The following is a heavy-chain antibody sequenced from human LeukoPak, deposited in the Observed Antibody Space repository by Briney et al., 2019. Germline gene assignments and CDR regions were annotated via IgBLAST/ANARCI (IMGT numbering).Heavy chain of an antibody. CDR2: IYHSGST. CDR3: ARASLILQGPQKLYYFDY. Sequence: SETLSLTCTVSGDSISSSNWWSWIRQPPGKGLEWIGEIYHSGSTNYNPSLKSRVTISVDMSKNQFSLKLSSVTAADTAVYYCARASLILQGPQKLYYFDYWGQGTLVTVSS. D-gene: IGHD3/OR15-3a*01. V-gene: IGHV4-4*02. J-gene: IGHJ4*02. CDR1: GDSISSSNW.